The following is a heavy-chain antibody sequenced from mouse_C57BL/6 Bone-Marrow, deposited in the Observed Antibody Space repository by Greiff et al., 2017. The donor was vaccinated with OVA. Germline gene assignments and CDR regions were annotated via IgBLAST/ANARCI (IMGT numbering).Heavy chain of an antibody. CDR2: INPYNGGT. CDR1: GYTFTDYY. J-gene: IGHJ2*01. CDR3: ARGVDY. Sequence: EVQRVESGPVLVKPGASVKMSCKASGYTFTDYYMNWVKQSHGKSLEWIGVINPYNGGTSYNQKFKGKATLTVDKSSSTAYMELNSLTSEDSAVYYCARGVDYWGQGTTLTVSS. V-gene: IGHV1-19*01.